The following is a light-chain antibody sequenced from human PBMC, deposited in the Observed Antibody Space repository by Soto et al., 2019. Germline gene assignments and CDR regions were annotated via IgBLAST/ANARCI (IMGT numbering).Light chain of an antibody. CDR3: SLYTSENAYV. Sequence: QSALTQPPSVSGSPGQSVTISCTGTSTDFVSYNRVSWYQQHPGTAPKLMIYEVSKRPSGVPDRFSGSKSGNTAALTISGLQSADEADYYCSLYTSENAYVFGTGTKLTVL. CDR1: STDFVSYNR. J-gene: IGLJ1*01. V-gene: IGLV2-18*01. CDR2: EVS.